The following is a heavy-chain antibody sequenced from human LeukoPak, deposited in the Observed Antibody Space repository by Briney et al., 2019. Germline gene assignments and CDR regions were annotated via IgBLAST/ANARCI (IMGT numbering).Heavy chain of an antibody. D-gene: IGHD6-13*01. J-gene: IGHJ6*03. V-gene: IGHV3-21*01. Sequence: GGSLRLSCAASGFTFSSYSMNWVRQAPGKGLEWVSSISSSSSYIYYADSVKGRFTISRGNAKNSLYLQMNSLRAEDTAVYYCARLKQPVDYYYYMDVWGKGTTVTVSS. CDR1: GFTFSSYS. CDR3: ARLKQPVDYYYYMDV. CDR2: ISSSSSYI.